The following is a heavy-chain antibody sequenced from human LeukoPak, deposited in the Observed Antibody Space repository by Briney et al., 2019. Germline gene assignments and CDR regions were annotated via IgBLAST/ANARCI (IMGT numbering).Heavy chain of an antibody. V-gene: IGHV3-48*03. D-gene: IGHD4-17*01. J-gene: IGHJ3*01. Sequence: GGSLRLSCAVSGFTVTTNEMNWVRQAPGKGPEWLSYINVVGDTKYADSVKGRFTISRDSAKNSVYLQMDSLRAEDTALYYCARELSAVKGDAFDLWGQGTMVTVS. CDR3: ARELSAVKGDAFDL. CDR2: INVVGDT. CDR1: GFTVTTNE.